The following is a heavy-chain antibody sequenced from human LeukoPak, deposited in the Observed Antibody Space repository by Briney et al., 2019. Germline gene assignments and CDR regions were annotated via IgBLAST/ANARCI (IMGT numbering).Heavy chain of an antibody. CDR2: IYSSGST. CDR1: GGSISNYF. V-gene: IGHV4-4*07. CDR3: ARYSGSSKFDY. Sequence: SETLSLTCTVSGGSISNYFWSWIRQPAGKGLEWIGRIYSSGSTDYNPSLKSRVTMSVDTSKNQFSLKLTSVTAADTAVYYCARYSGSSKFDYWGQGTLVTVSS. D-gene: IGHD6-6*01. J-gene: IGHJ4*02.